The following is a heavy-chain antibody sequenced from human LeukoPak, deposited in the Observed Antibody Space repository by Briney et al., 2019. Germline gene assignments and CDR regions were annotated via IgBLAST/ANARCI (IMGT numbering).Heavy chain of an antibody. CDR2: IYHSGST. CDR1: GYSISSGYY. D-gene: IGHD2-2*01. J-gene: IGHJ4*02. Sequence: PSETLSLTCTVSGYSISSGYYWGWIRQPPGKGLEWIGSIYHSGSTYYNPSLKSRVTISVDTSKNQFSLQLNCVNAADTAVYYCARYCSSTSCYFDYWGQGTLVTVSS. CDR3: ARYCSSTSCYFDY. V-gene: IGHV4-38-2*02.